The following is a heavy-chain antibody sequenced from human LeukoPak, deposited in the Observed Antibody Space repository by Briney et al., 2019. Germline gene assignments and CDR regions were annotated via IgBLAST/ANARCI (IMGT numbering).Heavy chain of an antibody. CDR1: GFTFSSYG. Sequence: GGSLRLSCAASGFTFSSYGMHWVRQAPGKELEWVAVISYDGSNKYYADSVKGRFTISRDNSKNMLYLQMNSLRAEDTAVYYCAKAPEFNYYYDSSGFDYWGQGTLVTVSS. V-gene: IGHV3-30*18. J-gene: IGHJ4*02. CDR2: ISYDGSNK. CDR3: AKAPEFNYYYDSSGFDY. D-gene: IGHD3-22*01.